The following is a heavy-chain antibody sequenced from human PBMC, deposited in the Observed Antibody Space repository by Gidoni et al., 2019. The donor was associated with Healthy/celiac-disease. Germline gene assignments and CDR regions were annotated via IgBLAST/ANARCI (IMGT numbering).Heavy chain of an antibody. Sequence: QVQLVQSGAEVKKPGASVKVSCKASGYTFTSYGISWVRQAPGQGLEWMGWISAYNGNTNYAQKLKGRVTMTTDTSTSTAYMELRSLRSDDTAVYYCAREGSEQWLVRFGYYYYGMDVWGQGTTVTVSS. D-gene: IGHD6-19*01. CDR1: GYTFTSYG. V-gene: IGHV1-18*01. CDR2: ISAYNGNT. J-gene: IGHJ6*02. CDR3: AREGSEQWLVRFGYYYYGMDV.